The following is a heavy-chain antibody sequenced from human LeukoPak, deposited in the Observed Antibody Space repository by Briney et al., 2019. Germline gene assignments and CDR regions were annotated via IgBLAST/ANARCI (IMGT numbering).Heavy chain of an antibody. J-gene: IGHJ1*01. CDR2: MNPNSGNT. Sequence: ASVKVSCKASGYTFTSYDINWVRQATGRGLEWMGWMNPNSGNTGYAQKFQGRVTMTRDTSTSTVYMELSSLRSEDTAVYYCARSSGSGSYRLEYLQHWGQGTLVTVSS. CDR1: GYTFTSYD. D-gene: IGHD3-10*01. V-gene: IGHV1-8*01. CDR3: ARSSGSGSYRLEYLQH.